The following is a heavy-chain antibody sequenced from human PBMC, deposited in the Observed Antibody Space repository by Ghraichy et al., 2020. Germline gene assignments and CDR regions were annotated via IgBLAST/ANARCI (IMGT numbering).Heavy chain of an antibody. D-gene: IGHD3-9*01. CDR1: GGSISSSNYY. Sequence: SETLSLTCTVSGGSISSSNYYWGWIRQPPGKGLEWIGSIYYSGSTYYRPSLKHRVTISVDTSKNQFSLRLSSVTPADTAVYYCTKTYYDILTASFDPWGQGTLVTVSS. CDR2: IYYSGST. CDR3: TKTYYDILTASFDP. V-gene: IGHV4-39*01. J-gene: IGHJ5*02.